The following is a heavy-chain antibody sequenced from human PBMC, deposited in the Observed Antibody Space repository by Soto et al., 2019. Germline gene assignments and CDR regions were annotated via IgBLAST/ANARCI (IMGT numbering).Heavy chain of an antibody. V-gene: IGHV4-30-4*01. Sequence: PSETLSLTCTVSGGSISSGDYYWSWIRQPPGKGLEWIGYIYYSGSTYYNPSLKSRVTISVDTSKNQFSLKLSSVTAADTAAYYCASCNYDFWSGYLAIWGQGTLVTVSS. CDR1: GGSISSGDYY. CDR3: ASCNYDFWSGYLAI. CDR2: IYYSGST. J-gene: IGHJ4*02. D-gene: IGHD3-3*01.